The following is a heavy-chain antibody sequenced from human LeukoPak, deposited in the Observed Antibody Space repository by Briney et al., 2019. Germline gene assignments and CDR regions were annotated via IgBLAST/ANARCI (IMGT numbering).Heavy chain of an antibody. J-gene: IGHJ4*02. V-gene: IGHV3-23*01. D-gene: IGHD2-15*01. CDR3: AKQLGYCSDGSCYFPY. CDR2: ISNNGGYT. CDR1: GFSFTYAW. Sequence: GGSLRLSCAASGFSFTYAWMNWVRQAPGKGLEWVSAISNNGGYTYYADSVQGRFTISRDNSKSTLCLQMNSLRAEDTAVYYCAKQLGYCSDGSCYFPYWGQGTLVTASS.